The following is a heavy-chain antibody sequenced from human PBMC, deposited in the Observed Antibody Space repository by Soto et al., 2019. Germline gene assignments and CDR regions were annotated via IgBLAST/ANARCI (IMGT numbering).Heavy chain of an antibody. Sequence: GGSLRLSWAASGFSFHNYAMSWARQNPGKGLEWVSAITASGATTYYADSVKGRFTISRDNAKNTVFLQMNSLRAEDTAVYYCAKYIVAQTGPRLYGMDVWGQGT. J-gene: IGHJ6*02. CDR3: AKYIVAQTGPRLYGMDV. CDR1: GFSFHNYA. CDR2: ITASGATT. V-gene: IGHV3-23*01. D-gene: IGHD5-12*01.